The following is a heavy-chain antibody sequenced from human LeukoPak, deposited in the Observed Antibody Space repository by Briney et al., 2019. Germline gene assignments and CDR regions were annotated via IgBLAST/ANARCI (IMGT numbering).Heavy chain of an antibody. V-gene: IGHV3-21*04. CDR2: ISSSSSYI. CDR1: GFTFSSYS. D-gene: IGHD2-2*02. CDR3: AKDRGYCSSTSCYRGDYYFDY. Sequence: GGSLRLSCVASGFTFSSYSMNWVRQAPGKGLGWVSSISSSSSYIYYADSVKGRFTISRDNSKNTLYLQMNSLRAEDTAVYYCAKDRGYCSSTSCYRGDYYFDYWGQGTLVTVSS. J-gene: IGHJ4*02.